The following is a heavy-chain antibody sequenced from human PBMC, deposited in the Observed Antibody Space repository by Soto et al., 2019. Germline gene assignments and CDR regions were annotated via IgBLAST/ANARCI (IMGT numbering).Heavy chain of an antibody. J-gene: IGHJ2*01. D-gene: IGHD2-2*01. CDR1: GFTFSGSA. CDR3: TRHCSSTSCYGDWYFDL. CDR2: IRSKANSYAT. V-gene: IGHV3-73*01. Sequence: GGSLRLSCAASGFTFSGSAMHWVRQASGKGLEWVGRIRSKANSYATAYAASVKGRFTISRDDSKNTAYLQMNSLKTEDTAVYYCTRHCSSTSCYGDWYFDLWGRGTLVTVSS.